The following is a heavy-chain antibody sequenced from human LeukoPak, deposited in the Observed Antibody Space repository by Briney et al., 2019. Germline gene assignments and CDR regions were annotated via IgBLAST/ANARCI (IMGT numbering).Heavy chain of an antibody. J-gene: IGHJ4*02. CDR3: ARARMMPLDFDWLLD. CDR1: GFTFSSYG. Sequence: GRSLRLSCVASGFTFSSYGMHWVRQAPGKGLEWVAVIWYDGSNKYYADSVKGRFTISRDNSKNTLYLQMNSLRADDTAVYYCARARMMPLDFDWLLDWGQGTLVTVSS. CDR2: IWYDGSNK. D-gene: IGHD3-9*01. V-gene: IGHV3-33*01.